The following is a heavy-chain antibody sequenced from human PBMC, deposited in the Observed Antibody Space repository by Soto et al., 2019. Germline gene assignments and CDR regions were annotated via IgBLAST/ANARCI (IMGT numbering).Heavy chain of an antibody. CDR1: GGSISSSSYY. D-gene: IGHD1-26*01. Sequence: SETLSLTCTVSGGSISSSSYYWGWIRQPPGKGLEWIGSIYYSGSTYYNPSLKSRVTISVDTSKNQFSLKLSSVAAADTAVYYCARRSGYWYFDLWGRGTLVTVSS. V-gene: IGHV4-39*01. J-gene: IGHJ2*01. CDR2: IYYSGST. CDR3: ARRSGYWYFDL.